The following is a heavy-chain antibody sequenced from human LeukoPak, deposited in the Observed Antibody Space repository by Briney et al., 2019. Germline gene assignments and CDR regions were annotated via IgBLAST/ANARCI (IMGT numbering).Heavy chain of an antibody. J-gene: IGHJ4*02. CDR2: IKQDGSEK. V-gene: IGHV3-7*01. CDR1: GFTFSRYW. D-gene: IGHD2-2*01. Sequence: PGGSLRLSCAASGFTFSRYWVWWVRQAPGKGLGWGANIKQDGSEKYYVDSVKGRFTISRDNAKNSLYLQMNSLRAEDTGLYYCARGGRYCSSTACSACDFWGQGTLVTVSS. CDR3: ARGGRYCSSTACSACDF.